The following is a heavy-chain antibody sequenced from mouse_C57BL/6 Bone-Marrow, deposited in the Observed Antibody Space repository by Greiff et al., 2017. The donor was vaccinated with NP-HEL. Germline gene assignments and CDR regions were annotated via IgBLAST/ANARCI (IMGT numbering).Heavy chain of an antibody. J-gene: IGHJ4*01. Sequence: EVKLQESGPSLVRPSQTLSLTCTVTGFSINSDCYWIWIRQFPGNKLEYIGYTFYSGITYYNPSLESRTYITRDTSKNQFSLKLSSVTTEDTATYYCARGRPYYDYDGAMDYWGQGTSVTVSS. CDR1: GFSINSDCY. CDR2: TFYSGIT. V-gene: IGHV3-3*01. CDR3: ARGRPYYDYDGAMDY. D-gene: IGHD2-4*01.